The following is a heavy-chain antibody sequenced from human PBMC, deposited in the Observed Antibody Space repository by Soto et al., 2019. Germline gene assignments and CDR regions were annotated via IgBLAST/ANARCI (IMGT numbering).Heavy chain of an antibody. CDR3: ARAPGDYFDY. CDR2: IFYSGST. Sequence: QVQLQESGPGLVKPSQTLSLTCTVSGGSISSGGYYWSWIRQHPGKGLEWIGYIFYSGSTYYNPSPXGXVXIXXDTSKNQFSLKLSSVTAADTAVYYCARAPGDYFDYWGQGTLVTVSS. J-gene: IGHJ4*02. CDR1: GGSISSGGYY. V-gene: IGHV4-31*03.